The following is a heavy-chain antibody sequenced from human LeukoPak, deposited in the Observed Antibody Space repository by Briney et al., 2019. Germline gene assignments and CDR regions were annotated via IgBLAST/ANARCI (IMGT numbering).Heavy chain of an antibody. CDR2: ISDSGSLT. D-gene: IGHD6-19*01. J-gene: IGHJ4*02. CDR3: AKDARRTSGWYFFDY. Sequence: GGSLRLSCVASGFAFSSQAMGWVRQAPGKGLEWVSVISDSGSLTYYADSVKGRFTISRDNSKNTLFLQMTSLRAEDTAVYYCAKDARRTSGWYFFDYWGQGTLVTVSS. V-gene: IGHV3-23*01. CDR1: GFAFSSQA.